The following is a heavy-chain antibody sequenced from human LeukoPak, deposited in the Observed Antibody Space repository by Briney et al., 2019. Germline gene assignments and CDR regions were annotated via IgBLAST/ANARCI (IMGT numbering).Heavy chain of an antibody. J-gene: IGHJ4*02. CDR3: TRHQGAGGSGVDY. CDR1: GFIFSGSA. Sequence: GGSLRLSCAASGFIFSGSAMHWVRQASGKGLEWVGRIRTKANSYATTYAASVKGRFTISRDDSENTAYLQMNSLRTEDTAVYYCTRHQGAGGSGVDYWGQGTLVTVS. CDR2: IRTKANSYAT. D-gene: IGHD2-15*01. V-gene: IGHV3-73*01.